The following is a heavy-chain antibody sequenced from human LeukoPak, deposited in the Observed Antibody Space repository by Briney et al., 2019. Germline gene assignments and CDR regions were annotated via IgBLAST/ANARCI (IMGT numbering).Heavy chain of an antibody. CDR1: GFTFSSYG. Sequence: PGGSLRLSCAASGFTFSSYGMHWVRQAPGKGLEWVAVISYDGSNKYYADSVKGRFTISRDSSKNTLYLQMNSLRAEDTAVYYCAKGSPPPFTMVRGVAHFDYWGQGTLVTVSS. D-gene: IGHD3-10*01. J-gene: IGHJ4*02. V-gene: IGHV3-30*18. CDR2: ISYDGSNK. CDR3: AKGSPPPFTMVRGVAHFDY.